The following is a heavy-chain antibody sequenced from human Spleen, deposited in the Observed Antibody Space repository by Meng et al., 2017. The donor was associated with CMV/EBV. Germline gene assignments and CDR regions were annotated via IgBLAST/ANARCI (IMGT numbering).Heavy chain of an antibody. Sequence: AAAGFTFSSDARHWVRQAPGKGLEWVAVISYDGSNKYYADSVKGRFSISRDNSKNTLYLQMNSLRAEDTAVYYCARREGYGDYLPVYWGQGTLVTVSS. D-gene: IGHD4-17*01. CDR1: GFTFSSDA. CDR2: ISYDGSNK. J-gene: IGHJ4*02. CDR3: ARREGYGDYLPVY. V-gene: IGHV3-30*04.